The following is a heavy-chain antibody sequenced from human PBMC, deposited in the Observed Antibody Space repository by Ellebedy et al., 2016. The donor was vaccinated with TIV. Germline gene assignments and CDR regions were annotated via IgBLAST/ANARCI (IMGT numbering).Heavy chain of an antibody. Sequence: GESLKISCAASGFTVSSSYMNWVRQAPGKGLEWVSIIYDGGSTYYADSVKGRFTISRDNAKNSLYLQMTSLTAEDTAVYYCTRSLDYWGQGTLVTVSS. CDR2: IYDGGST. J-gene: IGHJ4*02. V-gene: IGHV3-53*01. CDR1: GFTVSSSY. CDR3: TRSLDY.